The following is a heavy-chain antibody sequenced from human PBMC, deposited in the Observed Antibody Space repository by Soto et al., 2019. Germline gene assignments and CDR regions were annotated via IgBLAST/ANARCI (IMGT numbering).Heavy chain of an antibody. CDR3: AGDYGVYDWYGMDV. J-gene: IGHJ6*02. CDR2: ISPIFVST. CDR1: GATFRSYA. V-gene: IGHV1-69*01. Sequence: VQLVQSGAEVKKPGSSVKVSCRASGATFRSYAFTWVRQAPGQGLEWMGGISPIFVSTIYARQFQGRVMITADDSASTAYMELNSLSSEDTAVYYCAGDYGVYDWYGMDVWGQGTTVTVSS. D-gene: IGHD4-17*01.